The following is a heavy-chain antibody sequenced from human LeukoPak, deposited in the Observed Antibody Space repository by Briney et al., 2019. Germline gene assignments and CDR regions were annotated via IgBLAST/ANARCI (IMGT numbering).Heavy chain of an antibody. CDR1: GGSITMSNYY. Sequence: SETLSLTCTVAGGSITMSNYYWAWIRQPPGKGLEWIGSIYYSGSTNYNPSLKSRVTISVDTSKNQFSLKLSSVTAADTAVYYCARGLFGSGSSWSYWGQGTLVTVSS. D-gene: IGHD6-13*01. V-gene: IGHV4-39*07. J-gene: IGHJ4*02. CDR2: IYYSGST. CDR3: ARGLFGSGSSWSY.